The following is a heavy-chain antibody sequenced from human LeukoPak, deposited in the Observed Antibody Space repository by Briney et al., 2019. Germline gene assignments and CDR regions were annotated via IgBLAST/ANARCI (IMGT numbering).Heavy chain of an antibody. V-gene: IGHV3-53*01. CDR3: VRGRRWFDP. Sequence: GGSLRLSCAATYFTVSDNYMNWARQAPGKGLEWVAVIHSTGTAYYADSVRGRFTISRDNSKNSLYFQMNGLRAEDTAVYYCVRGRRWFDPWGQGTLVIVSS. J-gene: IGHJ5*02. CDR2: IHSTGTA. CDR1: YFTVSDNY.